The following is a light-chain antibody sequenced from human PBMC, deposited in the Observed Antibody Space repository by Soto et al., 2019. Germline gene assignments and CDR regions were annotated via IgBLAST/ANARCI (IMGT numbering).Light chain of an antibody. Sequence: SALAXPASVSGSPGQSITISCTGASGYVGTYSLVSWYQQHPGKAPKVVIYEGHKRPSGVPDRFSGSTSVNTASLTISGLQTDDEADYYCCLYVGATTYVFGTGTKVTVL. CDR1: SGYVGTYSL. CDR2: EGH. CDR3: CLYVGATTYV. V-gene: IGLV2-23*01. J-gene: IGLJ1*01.